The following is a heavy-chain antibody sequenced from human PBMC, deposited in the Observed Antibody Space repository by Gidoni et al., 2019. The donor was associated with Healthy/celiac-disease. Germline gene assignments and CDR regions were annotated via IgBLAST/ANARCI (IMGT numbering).Heavy chain of an antibody. CDR2: IYYSGST. CDR3: ARRFSSGSYYGMDV. V-gene: IGHV4-59*08. J-gene: IGHJ6*02. CDR1: GGAISSYY. D-gene: IGHD1-26*01. Sequence: QVQLQESGPGLGKPSETLSLPCTVSGGAISSYYWSWLRQPPGKGLEWNGYIYYSGSTNYNPALKRRVTISVDTSKNQFSLKLSSVTAADTAVYYCARRFSSGSYYGMDVWGQGTTVTVSS.